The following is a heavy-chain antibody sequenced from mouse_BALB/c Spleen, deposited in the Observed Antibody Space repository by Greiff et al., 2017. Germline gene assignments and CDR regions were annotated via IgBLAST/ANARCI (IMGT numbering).Heavy chain of an antibody. CDR3: ARSGGNYSSYYFDY. J-gene: IGHJ2*01. Sequence: EVQLVESGTVLARPGASVKMSCKASGYSFTSYWMHWVKQRPGQGLEWIGAIYPGNSDTSYNQKFKGKAKLTAVTSASTAYMELSSLTNEDSAVYYCARSGGNYSSYYFDYWGQGTTLTVSS. CDR2: IYPGNSDT. CDR1: GYSFTSYW. V-gene: IGHV1-5*01. D-gene: IGHD2-1*01.